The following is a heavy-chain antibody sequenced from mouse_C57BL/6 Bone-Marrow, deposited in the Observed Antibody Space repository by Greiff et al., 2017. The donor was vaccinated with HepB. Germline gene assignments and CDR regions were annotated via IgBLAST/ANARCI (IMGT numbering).Heavy chain of an antibody. CDR1: GYTFTSYG. V-gene: IGHV1-81*01. CDR2: IYPRSGNT. J-gene: IGHJ1*03. Sequence: QVQLKQSGAELARPGASVKLSCKASGYTFTSYGISWVKQRTGQGLEWIGEIYPRSGNTYYNEKFKGKATLTADKSSSTAYMELRSLTSEDSAVYFCARLFWYFDVWGTGTTVTVSS. CDR3: ARLFWYFDV.